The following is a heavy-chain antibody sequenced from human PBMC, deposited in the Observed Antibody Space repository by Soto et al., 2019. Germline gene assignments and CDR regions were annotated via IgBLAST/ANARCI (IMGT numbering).Heavy chain of an antibody. CDR1: GFTFNNYG. J-gene: IGHJ4*02. D-gene: IGHD6-13*01. CDR3: APYSSSWYVIDY. Sequence: QVQLVESGGGVVQPGRSLRLSCAVSGFTFNNYGMHWVRQAPGKGLEWVAVIWYDGSKKYYADSVKGRFTISRDNSKNTLFLQRDSLRAEDTVVYYCAPYSSSWYVIDYWGQGTLVTVSS. CDR2: IWYDGSKK. V-gene: IGHV3-33*01.